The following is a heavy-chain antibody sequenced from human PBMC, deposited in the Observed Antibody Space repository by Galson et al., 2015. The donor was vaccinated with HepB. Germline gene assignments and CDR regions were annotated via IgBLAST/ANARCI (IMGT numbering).Heavy chain of an antibody. J-gene: IGHJ3*02. CDR2: ISRSGNYI. D-gene: IGHD4-17*01. Sequence: SLRLSCAASGFSFSSYSIDWVRQAPGKGLEWVSSISRSGNYIYYANSLKGRFTISRDNAKNSLYLQMNSLRAEDTAVYYCARVSNYGDIRDSFDIWGQGTMVTVSS. V-gene: IGHV3-21*06. CDR1: GFSFSSYS. CDR3: ARVSNYGDIRDSFDI.